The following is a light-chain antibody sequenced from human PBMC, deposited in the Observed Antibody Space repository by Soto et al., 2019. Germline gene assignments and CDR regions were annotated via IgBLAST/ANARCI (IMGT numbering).Light chain of an antibody. CDR2: DGS. Sequence: EIVQYPSALSVSVGDTVTITCRASQKSSPWLAWYQQKPGQAPKLLMYDGSSLKRGVPSRFSGSGSGTEFTLTISSLQPDDFATYYSQQYNDYSATFGQGTKVDIK. CDR3: QQYNDYSAT. CDR1: QKSSPW. J-gene: IGKJ1*01. V-gene: IGKV1-5*01.